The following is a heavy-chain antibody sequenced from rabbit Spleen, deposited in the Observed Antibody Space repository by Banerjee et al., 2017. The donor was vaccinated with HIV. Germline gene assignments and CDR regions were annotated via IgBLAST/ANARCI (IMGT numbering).Heavy chain of an antibody. J-gene: IGHJ6*01. CDR3: ARDTGTSFSTYGMDL. CDR2: INVVTGKA. Sequence: EQLEESGGGLVKPEGSLTLTCKASGFPFSEKAVMCWVRQAPGKGLTWIACINVVTGKAVYASWAKGRFTFSRTSSTTVTLQMTSLTAADTATYFCARDTGTSFSTYGMDLWGPGTLVTVS. CDR1: GFPFSEKAV. V-gene: IGHV1S45*01. D-gene: IGHD8-1*01.